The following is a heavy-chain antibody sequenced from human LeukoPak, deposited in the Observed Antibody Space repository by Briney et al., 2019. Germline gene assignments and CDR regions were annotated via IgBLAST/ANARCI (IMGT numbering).Heavy chain of an antibody. CDR1: GYIFNSHG. CDR2: ISAYNGNT. J-gene: IGHJ3*02. D-gene: IGHD2-15*01. Sequence: ASVKVSCKASGYIFNSHGISWVRQAPGQGFEWMGWISAYNGNTNYAQKLQGRVTMTTDTSTSTAYMELRSLRSDDTAVYYCARESQRSSDAFDIWGQGTMVTVSS. CDR3: ARESQRSSDAFDI. V-gene: IGHV1-18*01.